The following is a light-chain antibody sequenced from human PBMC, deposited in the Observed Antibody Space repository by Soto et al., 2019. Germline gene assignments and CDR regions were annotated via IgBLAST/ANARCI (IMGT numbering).Light chain of an antibody. V-gene: IGLV1-47*01. CDR1: SSNIGSNY. CDR3: AAWDDSLSAVV. J-gene: IGLJ2*01. Sequence: QPVLTQSPSASGTPGQRVTISCSGSSSNIGSNYVYWYQQFPGSAPKLLIYRNDQRPSGVPDRFSGSKSGTSASLAISGPRSEDEADYYCAAWDDSLSAVVFGGGTKLTVL. CDR2: RND.